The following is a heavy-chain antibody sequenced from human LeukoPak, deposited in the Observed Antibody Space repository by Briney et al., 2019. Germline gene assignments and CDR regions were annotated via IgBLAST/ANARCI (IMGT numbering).Heavy chain of an antibody. D-gene: IGHD1-26*01. CDR1: GGTFSSYA. CDR3: ARDEGAKIAFAI. V-gene: IGHV1-69*06. CDR2: IIPIFGTA. Sequence: SVKVSCKASGGTFSSYAISWVRQAPGQGLEWMGGIIPIFGTANYAQKFQGRVTINADKSTSTAYMELSSLRSEDTAVYYCARDEGAKIAFAIWGQGTMVTVSS. J-gene: IGHJ3*02.